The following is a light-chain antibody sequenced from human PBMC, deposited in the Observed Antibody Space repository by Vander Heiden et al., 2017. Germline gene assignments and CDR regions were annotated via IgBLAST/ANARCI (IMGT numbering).Light chain of an antibody. V-gene: IGKV1-17*01. Sequence: DIQIAQPPSSLSASVGDRVTMTCRASQGIRKDLGWYQQKPGKAPKRLIYAASSLEGGVPSRFSGRGSGTEFTLTISSLQPEDFATYYCLQHYNYPWTFGQGTKVEIK. CDR1: QGIRKD. J-gene: IGKJ1*01. CDR3: LQHYNYPWT. CDR2: AAS.